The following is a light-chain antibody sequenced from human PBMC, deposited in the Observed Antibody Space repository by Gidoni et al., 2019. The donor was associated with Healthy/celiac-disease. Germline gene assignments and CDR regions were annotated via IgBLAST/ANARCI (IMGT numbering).Light chain of an antibody. CDR3: QQRSNWPPYT. V-gene: IGKV3-11*01. J-gene: IGKJ2*01. Sequence: EFVMTQSPATLSLSPGERATLSSSASQSVSSYLAWYQQKPGQAPRLLIYAASNRATGIPARFSGSGSGTDFTLTISSLEPEDFAVYYCQQRSNWPPYTFGQGTKLEIK. CDR1: QSVSSY. CDR2: AAS.